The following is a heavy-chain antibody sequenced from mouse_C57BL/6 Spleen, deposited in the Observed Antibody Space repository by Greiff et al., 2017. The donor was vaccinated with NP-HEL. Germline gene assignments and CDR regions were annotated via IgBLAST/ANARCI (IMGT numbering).Heavy chain of an antibody. CDR1: GYTFTSYW. CDR3: VRHSKFAY. V-gene: IGHV1-52*01. Sequence: QVHVKQPGAELVRPGSSVKLSCKASGYTFTSYWMHWVKQRPIQGLEWIGNIDPSDSETHYNQKFKDKATLTVDKSSSTAYMQLSSLTSEDSAVYYCVRHSKFAYWGQGTLVTVSA. D-gene: IGHD3-1*01. CDR2: IDPSDSET. J-gene: IGHJ3*01.